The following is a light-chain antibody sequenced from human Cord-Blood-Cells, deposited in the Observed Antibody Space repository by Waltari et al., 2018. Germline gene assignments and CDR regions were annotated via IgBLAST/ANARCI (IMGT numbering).Light chain of an antibody. J-gene: IGKJ1*01. CDR3: QQRSNWPPWT. CDR2: DAS. Sequence: EIVLTQSPATLSLSPGDRATLSCRASQSVSSYLAWYQQKPGQAPRRLIYDASNRATGIPARCRGSGSGTDFTLTISSLEPEDFAVYYCQQRSNWPPWTFGQGTKVEIK. CDR1: QSVSSY. V-gene: IGKV3-11*01.